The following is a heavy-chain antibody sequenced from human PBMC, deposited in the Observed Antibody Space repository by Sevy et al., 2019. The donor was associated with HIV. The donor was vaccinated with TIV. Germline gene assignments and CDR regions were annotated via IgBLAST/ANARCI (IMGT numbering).Heavy chain of an antibody. CDR3: ARGYCSGGSCPLLKSYYYGMDV. V-gene: IGHV3-48*01. CDR2: ISSSSSTI. D-gene: IGHD2-15*01. Sequence: GGSLRLSCAASGFTFSSYSMNWVRQAPGKGLEWVSYISSSSSTIYYAHSVKGRFTISRDNAKNSLYLQMNSLRAEDTAVYYCARGYCSGGSCPLLKSYYYGMDVWGQGTTVTVSS. J-gene: IGHJ6*02. CDR1: GFTFSSYS.